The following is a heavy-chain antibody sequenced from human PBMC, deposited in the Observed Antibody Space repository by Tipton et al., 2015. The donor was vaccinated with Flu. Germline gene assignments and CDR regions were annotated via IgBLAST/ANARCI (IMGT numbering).Heavy chain of an antibody. D-gene: IGHD2-8*02. Sequence: GSLRLSCAASGFTFSDYYMSWMRQAPGKGPEWISYISSSGDTRYYADSVKGRFTISRDDAKNSLFLEMSSLRAEDTAVYYCASVPVGMIMHYYGMDVWGQGTTVTVSS. CDR1: GFTFSDYY. CDR3: ASVPVGMIMHYYGMDV. V-gene: IGHV3-11*04. J-gene: IGHJ6*02. CDR2: ISSSGDTR.